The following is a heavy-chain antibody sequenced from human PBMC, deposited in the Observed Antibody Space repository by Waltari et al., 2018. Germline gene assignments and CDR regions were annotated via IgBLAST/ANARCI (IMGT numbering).Heavy chain of an antibody. V-gene: IGHV1-69-2*01. D-gene: IGHD4-17*01. CDR3: ATSATVNAFDI. CDR2: VDPEDGET. CDR1: GYNFTYYY. Sequence: EVQLVQSGAEVTKPGATVKSSFKVSGYNFTYYYMHWVQQAPGKGLEWMGLVDPEDGETIYAEKFQGRVTITADTTTDTAYMELSSLRSEDTAVYYCATSATVNAFDIWGQGTMVTVSS. J-gene: IGHJ3*02.